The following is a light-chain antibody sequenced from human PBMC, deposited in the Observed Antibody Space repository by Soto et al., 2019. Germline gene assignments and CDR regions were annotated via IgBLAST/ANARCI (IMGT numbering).Light chain of an antibody. CDR3: QHYGSSPRLT. Sequence: EIVLTQSPGTLSLAPGERATLFCRASQSVTSSSIAWQQQKPGQAPRLLIYGASSRATGIPDRFSASGSGTDLPLTISRLESEDSEVYYCQHYGSSPRLTFGGGTKVEIK. CDR2: GAS. J-gene: IGKJ4*01. CDR1: QSVTSSS. V-gene: IGKV3-20*01.